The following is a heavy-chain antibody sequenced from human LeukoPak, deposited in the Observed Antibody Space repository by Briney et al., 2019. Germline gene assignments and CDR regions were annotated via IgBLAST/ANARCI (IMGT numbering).Heavy chain of an antibody. CDR2: ISSSGSTI. V-gene: IGHV3-48*01. CDR1: GFTFSSYS. J-gene: IGHJ3*02. D-gene: IGHD1-14*01. CDR3: ARANRQDAFDI. Sequence: GGSLRLSCAASGFTFSSYSMNWVRQAPGKGLEWVSHISSSGSTIYYADSVKGRFTISRDNAKNSLYLQMNSLRAEDTAVYYCARANRQDAFDIWGQGTMVTVSS.